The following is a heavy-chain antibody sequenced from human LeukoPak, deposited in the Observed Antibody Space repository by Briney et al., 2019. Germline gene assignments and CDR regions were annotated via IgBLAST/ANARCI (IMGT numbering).Heavy chain of an antibody. CDR1: RFTISSYA. V-gene: IGHV3-21*01. CDR2: ISSSSSYI. D-gene: IGHD3-9*01. Sequence: GGSLRLSCAASRFTISSYAMSWVRQAPGKGLEWVSFISSSSSYIYYADSVKGRFTISRDDAKNSLYLQMNSLRAEDTAVYYCARDSGGYFDRNHFGYWGQGTLVTVSS. J-gene: IGHJ4*02. CDR3: ARDSGGYFDRNHFGY.